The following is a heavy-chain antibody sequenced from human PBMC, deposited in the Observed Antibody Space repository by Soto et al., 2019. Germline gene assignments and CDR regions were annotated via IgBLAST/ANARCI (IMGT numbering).Heavy chain of an antibody. CDR3: ARGSISSYRSTYYFDY. CDR1: GGSFSGYY. V-gene: IGHV4-34*01. Sequence: SETLSLTCAVYGGSFSGYYWSWIRQPPGKGLEWIGEINHSGSTNYNPSLTSRVTISVDTSKNQFSLKLSSVTAADTAVYYCARGSISSYRSTYYFDYWGQGTLVTVSS. D-gene: IGHD3-3*02. CDR2: INHSGST. J-gene: IGHJ4*02.